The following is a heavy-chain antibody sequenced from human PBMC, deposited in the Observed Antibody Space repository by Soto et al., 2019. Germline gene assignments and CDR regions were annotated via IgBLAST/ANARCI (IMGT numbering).Heavy chain of an antibody. CDR1: GGSIKNTVAN. Sequence: SETLSLTCTVSGGSIKNTVANWSWVRQPPGKGLEWIGSVYYTGTTYYNPSLQSRVTISIDTSKNQYSLSVNSVAAADTAVYYCATHTSGSRNRPHTWGQGTLVTVPS. CDR2: VYYTGTT. CDR3: ATHTSGSRNRPHT. D-gene: IGHD1-26*01. J-gene: IGHJ5*02. V-gene: IGHV4-39*01.